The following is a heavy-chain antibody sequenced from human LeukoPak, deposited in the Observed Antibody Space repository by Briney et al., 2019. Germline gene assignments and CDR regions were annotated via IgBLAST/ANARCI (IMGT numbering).Heavy chain of an antibody. V-gene: IGHV6-1*01. J-gene: IGHJ3*01. CDR1: GDSVSNNNAA. CDR2: TYYRSTWYH. D-gene: IGHD2-15*01. CDR3: ASGWALNV. Sequence: SQTLSLTCAISGDSVSNNNAAWNWIRQSPSRGLEWLRRTYYRSTWYHDYALSVQSRVTINPDTSNNQFSLQLNSVTPEDTAVYYCASGWALNVWGQGTVVTVSS.